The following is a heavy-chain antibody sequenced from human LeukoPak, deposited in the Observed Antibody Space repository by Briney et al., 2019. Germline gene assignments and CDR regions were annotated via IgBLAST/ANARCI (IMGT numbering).Heavy chain of an antibody. CDR1: GFTFSSYD. J-gene: IGHJ4*02. D-gene: IGHD6-13*01. CDR2: IGTAGDT. CDR3: ASSSSWYNFDY. V-gene: IGHV3-13*01. Sequence: GGSLRLSCAASGFTFSSYDMHWVRQATGKGLEWVSAIGTAGDTYYPGSVKGRFTISRENAKNYLYLQMNSRRAGDTAVYYCASSSSWYNFDYWGQGTLVTVSS.